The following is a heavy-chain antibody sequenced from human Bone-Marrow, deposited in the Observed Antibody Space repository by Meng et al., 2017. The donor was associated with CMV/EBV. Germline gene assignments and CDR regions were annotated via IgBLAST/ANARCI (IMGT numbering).Heavy chain of an antibody. V-gene: IGHV4-39*07. CDR3: ARIVVPAAVDY. D-gene: IGHD2-2*01. Sequence: PYSGTDLVKPSQPLPPPCTVSGGSISSGDYYWSRNRPPQGKGLEWIGSIYYSGSTYYNPSLKSRVTISVDTSKNQFSLKLSSVTAADTAVYYCARIVVPAAVDYWGQGTLVTVSS. CDR1: GGSISSGDYY. J-gene: IGHJ4*02. CDR2: IYYSGST.